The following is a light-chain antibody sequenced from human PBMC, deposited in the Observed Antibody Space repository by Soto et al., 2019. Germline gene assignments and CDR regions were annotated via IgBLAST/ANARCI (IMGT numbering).Light chain of an antibody. V-gene: IGKV3-20*01. CDR3: QQYVSLQGFT. CDR2: VAS. CDR1: QSVSSSC. J-gene: IGKJ3*01. Sequence: EMVLTQSPGTLSLSPGERATLSCRASQSVSSSCLAWYQQKPGQAPRLLIYVASSRSTGIPDRFSGSGSGTDFTLTISRLEPEDFAGYYCQQYVSLQGFTFGPRTKVDIK.